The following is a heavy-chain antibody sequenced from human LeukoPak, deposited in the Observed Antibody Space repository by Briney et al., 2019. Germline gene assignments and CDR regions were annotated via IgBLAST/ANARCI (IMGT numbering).Heavy chain of an antibody. CDR1: GYTFTSYY. D-gene: IGHD5-24*01. CDR2: INPSGGST. CDR3: ARGVRDGYNYYYYGMDV. J-gene: IGHJ6*02. V-gene: IGHV1-46*01. Sequence: ASVKVSCKASGYTFTSYYMHWVRQAPGQGLEWMGIINPSGGSTSYAQKFQGRVTMTRDTSTSTVYMELSSLRSEDTAVYYCARGVRDGYNYYYYGMDVWGQGTTVTVSS.